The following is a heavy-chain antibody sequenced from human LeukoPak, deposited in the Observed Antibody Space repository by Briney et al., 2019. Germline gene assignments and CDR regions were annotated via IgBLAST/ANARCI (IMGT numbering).Heavy chain of an antibody. V-gene: IGHV3-33*08. Sequence: GGSLRLSCAASGFTVSTYGMHWVRQAPGKGPEWVAVIWFDGSNKYYADSVKGRFTISRDNSKNMLYLEMNSLRAEDTAVYYCASAAGPFDNWGQGTLVTVSS. CDR3: ASAAGPFDN. CDR1: GFTVSTYG. D-gene: IGHD6-13*01. J-gene: IGHJ4*02. CDR2: IWFDGSNK.